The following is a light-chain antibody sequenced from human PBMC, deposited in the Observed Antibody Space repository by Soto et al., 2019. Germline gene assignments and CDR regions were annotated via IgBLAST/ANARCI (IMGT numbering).Light chain of an antibody. CDR1: QDLRSR. J-gene: IGKJ3*01. V-gene: IGKV3-20*01. CDR2: GAS. CDR3: QQYGSSPPFG. Sequence: EIVLTQSPATLSVSPGERVTRSGRASQDLRSRLAWYQQKPGQAPRLLIYGASSRATGIPDRFSGSGSGTDFTLTISRLETEDFAVYYCQQYGSSPPFGFCPGTKVDI.